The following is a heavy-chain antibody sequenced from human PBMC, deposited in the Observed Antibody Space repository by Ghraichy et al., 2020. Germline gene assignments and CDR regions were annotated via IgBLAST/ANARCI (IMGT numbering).Heavy chain of an antibody. D-gene: IGHD3-22*01. CDR1: GFTFSSYW. CDR2: IKQDGSEK. CDR3: ARVAQDADWYYYDSSGYCHFDY. Sequence: GGSLRLSCAASGFTFSSYWMSWVRQAPGKGLEWVANIKQDGSEKYYVDSVKGRFTISRDNAKNSLYLQMNSLRAEDTAVYYCARVAQDADWYYYDSSGYCHFDYWGQGTLVTVSS. J-gene: IGHJ4*02. V-gene: IGHV3-7*03.